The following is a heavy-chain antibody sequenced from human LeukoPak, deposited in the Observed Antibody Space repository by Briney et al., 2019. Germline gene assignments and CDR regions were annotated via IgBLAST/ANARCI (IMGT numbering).Heavy chain of an antibody. J-gene: IGHJ4*02. Sequence: SETLSLTCAVSGGSISSGGYSWSWVRQPPGKGLEWIGYMYHSGSTYYNPSLKSRVTISVDRSKNQFSLKLSSVIAADTAVYYCARGAYDILTGYYRGMPVGYFDYWGQGTLVTVSS. CDR2: MYHSGST. V-gene: IGHV4-30-2*01. D-gene: IGHD3-9*01. CDR3: ARGAYDILTGYYRGMPVGYFDY. CDR1: GGSISSGGYS.